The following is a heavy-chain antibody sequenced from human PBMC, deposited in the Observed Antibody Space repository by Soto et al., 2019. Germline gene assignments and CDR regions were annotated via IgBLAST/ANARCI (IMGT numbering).Heavy chain of an antibody. D-gene: IGHD6-13*01. Sequence: SETLSLTCTVSGGSISSYYWSWIRKPPGKGLEWIGYIYYSGSTNYNPSLKSRVTISVDTSKNQFSLKLSSVTAADTAVYYCARDRLAAAGTNYFDYWGQGTLVTVSS. J-gene: IGHJ4*02. V-gene: IGHV4-59*01. CDR1: GGSISSYY. CDR3: ARDRLAAAGTNYFDY. CDR2: IYYSGST.